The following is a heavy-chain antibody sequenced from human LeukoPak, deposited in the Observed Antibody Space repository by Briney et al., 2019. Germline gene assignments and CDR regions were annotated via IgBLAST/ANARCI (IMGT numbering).Heavy chain of an antibody. CDR3: ARDRPNYYGSDGHYYRRDGDY. D-gene: IGHD3-22*01. CDR1: GFTFSSYA. J-gene: IGHJ4*02. V-gene: IGHV3-23*01. Sequence: GGSLRLSCAASGFTFSSYAMSWVRQAPGKGLEWVSAISGSGGSTYYADSVKGQFTISRDNSKNTLYLQMNSLRAEDTAVYYCARDRPNYYGSDGHYYRRDGDYWGRGTLVSVSS. CDR2: ISGSGGST.